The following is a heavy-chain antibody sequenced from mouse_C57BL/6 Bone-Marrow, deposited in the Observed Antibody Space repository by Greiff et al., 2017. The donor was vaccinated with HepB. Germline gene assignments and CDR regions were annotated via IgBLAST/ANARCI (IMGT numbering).Heavy chain of an antibody. CDR2: IYPGSGNT. CDR1: GYSFTSYY. Sequence: QVQLQQSGPELVKPGASVKISCKASGYSFTSYYIHWVKQRPGQGLEWIGWIYPGSGNTKYNEKFKGKATLTADTSSSTAYMQLSSLTSEDSAVYYCARWVYGSSFYAMDYWGQGTSVTVSS. D-gene: IGHD1-1*01. J-gene: IGHJ4*01. V-gene: IGHV1-66*01. CDR3: ARWVYGSSFYAMDY.